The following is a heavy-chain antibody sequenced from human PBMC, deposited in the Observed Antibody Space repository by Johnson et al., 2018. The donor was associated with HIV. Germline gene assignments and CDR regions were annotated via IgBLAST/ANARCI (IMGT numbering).Heavy chain of an antibody. CDR2: IYSGGST. CDR3: ARVEQLGAFDI. CDR1: GFTVSSNY. J-gene: IGHJ3*02. Sequence: VQLVESGGGLVQPGGSLRLSCAASGFTVSSNYMSWVRQAPEKGLEWVSVIYSGGSTYYADSVKGRFTISRDNSKNTLYLQMNSLRAEDTAVYYCARVEQLGAFDIWGQGTMVTVSS. D-gene: IGHD6-6*01. V-gene: IGHV3-66*01.